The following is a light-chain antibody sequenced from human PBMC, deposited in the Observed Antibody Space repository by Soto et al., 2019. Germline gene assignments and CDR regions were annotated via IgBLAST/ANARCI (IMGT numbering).Light chain of an antibody. CDR2: GAS. J-gene: IGKJ1*01. CDR1: QSVSSN. CDR3: QQYYNWLRT. V-gene: IGKV3-15*01. Sequence: EIVMTQSPATLSVSPGERATLSCRASQSVSSNLAWYQQKPGQAPRLLIYGASTRATGIPARFSGSGSGTEFTLTISSLQSEDFAVYYCQQYYNWLRTFDQGTKVEIK.